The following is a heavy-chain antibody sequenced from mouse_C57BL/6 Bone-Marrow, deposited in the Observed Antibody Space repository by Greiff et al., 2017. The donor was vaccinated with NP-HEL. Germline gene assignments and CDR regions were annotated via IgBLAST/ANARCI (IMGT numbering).Heavy chain of an antibody. CDR3: ARGALTTVVATDAMDY. Sequence: EVKLVESGGGLVQPGGSLKLSCAASGFTFSDYYMYWVRQTPEKRLEWVAYISNGGGSTYYPDTVQGRFTISRDNAKNTLYLQMSRLKSEDTAMYYCARGALTTVVATDAMDYWGQGTSVTVSS. V-gene: IGHV5-12*01. CDR2: ISNGGGST. CDR1: GFTFSDYY. D-gene: IGHD1-1*01. J-gene: IGHJ4*01.